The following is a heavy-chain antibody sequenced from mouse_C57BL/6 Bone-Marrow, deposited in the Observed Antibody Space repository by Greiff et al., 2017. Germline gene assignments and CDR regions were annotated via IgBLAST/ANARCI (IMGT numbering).Heavy chain of an antibody. CDR2: IRNKANGYTT. Sequence: DVMLVESGGGLVQPGGSLSFSCAASGFTITDYYMSWVRQPPGKALEWLGFIRNKANGYTTESSASVKGRFTISRDNSQSILYLQMNALRAEDSATYYCARYPLLSSCAKDYWGQGTSVTVSS. J-gene: IGHJ4*01. V-gene: IGHV7-3*01. CDR3: ARYPLLSSCAKDY. D-gene: IGHD2-10*01. CDR1: GFTITDYY.